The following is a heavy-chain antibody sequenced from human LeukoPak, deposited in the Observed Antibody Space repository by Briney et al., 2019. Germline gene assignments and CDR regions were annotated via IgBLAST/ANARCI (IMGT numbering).Heavy chain of an antibody. D-gene: IGHD2-2*01. Sequence: TSQTLSLTCAISGDSVSSNSAAWHWIRQSPSRGLEWLGRTYYRSKWYDDYAPSVKSRIAINPDTSKNQFSLQLNSVTPEDTAVYYCARVGYCSSTSCPPSGYYYGMDVWGQGTTVTVSS. CDR3: ARVGYCSSTSCPPSGYYYGMDV. V-gene: IGHV6-1*01. CDR2: TYYRSKWYD. J-gene: IGHJ6*02. CDR1: GDSVSSNSAA.